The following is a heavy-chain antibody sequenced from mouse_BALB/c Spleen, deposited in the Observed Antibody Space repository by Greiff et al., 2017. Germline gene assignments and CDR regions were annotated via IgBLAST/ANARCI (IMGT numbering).Heavy chain of an antibody. Sequence: VKLVESGPGLVAPSQSLSITCTVSGFSLTSYDISWIRQPPGKGLEWLGVIWTGGGTNYNSAFMSRLSISKDNSKSQVFLKMTSLQTDDTAIYYCVRDKYGNYVFDYWGQGTTLTVSS. D-gene: IGHD2-10*02. CDR2: IWTGGGT. CDR3: VRDKYGNYVFDY. CDR1: GFSLTSYD. J-gene: IGHJ2*01. V-gene: IGHV2-9-2*01.